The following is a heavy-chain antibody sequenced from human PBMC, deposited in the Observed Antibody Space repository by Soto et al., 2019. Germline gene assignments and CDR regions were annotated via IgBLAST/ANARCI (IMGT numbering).Heavy chain of an antibody. Sequence: QITLKESGPTLVKPTQTLTLTCTFSGFSLSTSGVGVGWVRQPPGKALEWLALIYWDDDKRYSPSLKTRLTITKDTSKNQVVLTMTNMDPVDTATYYCVHSFGYYDSRGFSEYFQHWGQGTLVTASS. V-gene: IGHV2-5*02. CDR2: IYWDDDK. D-gene: IGHD3-22*01. CDR1: GFSLSTSGVG. J-gene: IGHJ1*01. CDR3: VHSFGYYDSRGFSEYFQH.